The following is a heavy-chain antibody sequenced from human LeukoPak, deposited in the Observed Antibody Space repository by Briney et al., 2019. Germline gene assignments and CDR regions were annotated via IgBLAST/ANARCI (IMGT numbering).Heavy chain of an antibody. D-gene: IGHD5-12*01. Sequence: SETLSLTCAVYGGSFSGYYWRWIRQPPGKGLEWIGEINHSGSTNYNPSLKSRVTISVDASKNQFSLKLSSVTAADTAVYYCARDRNLRKLYYFDYWGQGTLVTVSS. J-gene: IGHJ4*02. CDR2: INHSGST. CDR1: GGSFSGYY. V-gene: IGHV4-34*01. CDR3: ARDRNLRKLYYFDY.